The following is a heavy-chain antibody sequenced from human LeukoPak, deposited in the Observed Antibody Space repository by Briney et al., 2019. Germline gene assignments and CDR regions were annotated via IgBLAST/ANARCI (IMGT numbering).Heavy chain of an antibody. V-gene: IGHV3-11*01. D-gene: IGHD6-19*01. Sequence: GGSLRLSCAASGFTFSDYYMSWIRHAPGNGLEWVSYISSSGSTIYYADSVKGRFTISRDNAKNSLYLQMNSLRAEDTAVYYCARAYRSGWYWFDYWGQGTLVTVSS. CDR2: ISSSGSTI. CDR3: ARAYRSGWYWFDY. CDR1: GFTFSDYY. J-gene: IGHJ4*02.